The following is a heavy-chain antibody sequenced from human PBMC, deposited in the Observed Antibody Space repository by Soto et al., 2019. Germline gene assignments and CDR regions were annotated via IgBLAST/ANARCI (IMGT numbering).Heavy chain of an antibody. J-gene: IGHJ4*02. CDR2: IYYSGST. D-gene: IGHD3-10*01. CDR3: ARLCPSGKYIDY. CDR1: GGSISSSSYY. Sequence: SETLSLTCTVSGGSISSSSYYWGWIRQPPGKGLEWIGSIYYSGSTYYNPSLKSRVTISVDTSKNQFSLKLSSVTAADTAVYYCARLCPSGKYIDYWGQGTLVTVSS. V-gene: IGHV4-39*01.